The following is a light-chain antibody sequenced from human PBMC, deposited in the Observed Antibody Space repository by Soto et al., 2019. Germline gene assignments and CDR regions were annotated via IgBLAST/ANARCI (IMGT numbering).Light chain of an antibody. CDR3: QQTYGAPLT. J-gene: IGKJ4*01. V-gene: IGKV1-12*01. Sequence: DIQMTQSPSSLSAYVGDRGIITCRASQDIGDWLAWYQQKPGKAPKLLVYAASSLQSGVPSRFSGSGSGTEFTLTVSSLKPEDFATYYCQQTYGAPLTFGGGTKVDIK. CDR2: AAS. CDR1: QDIGDW.